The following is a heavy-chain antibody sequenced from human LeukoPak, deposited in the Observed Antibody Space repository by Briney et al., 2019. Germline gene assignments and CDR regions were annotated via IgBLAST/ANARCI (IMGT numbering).Heavy chain of an antibody. Sequence: GGSLRLSCAASGFTFSSYGMHWVRQAPGKGLEGVAVIWYDGSNKYYADSVKGRFTISRDNSKNTLYLQMNSLRAEDTAVYYCARDPTVTSTAYDYWGQGTLVTVSS. CDR1: GFTFSSYG. J-gene: IGHJ4*02. V-gene: IGHV3-33*01. CDR3: ARDPTVTSTAYDY. CDR2: IWYDGSNK. D-gene: IGHD4-11*01.